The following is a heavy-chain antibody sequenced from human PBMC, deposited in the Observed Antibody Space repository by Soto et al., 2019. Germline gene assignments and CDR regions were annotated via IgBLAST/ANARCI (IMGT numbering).Heavy chain of an antibody. CDR1: GYTFTGYY. D-gene: IGHD2-2*01. CDR2: INPNSGGT. CDR3: ARDRERQCSSTSCFSDRISYYYGMDV. V-gene: IGHV1-2*04. J-gene: IGHJ6*02. Sequence: ASVKVSCKASGYTFTGYYMHWVRQAPGQGLEWMGWINPNSGGTNYAQKFQGWVTMTRDTSISTAYMELSRLRSDDTAVYYCARDRERQCSSTSCFSDRISYYYGMDVWGQGTTVTVSS.